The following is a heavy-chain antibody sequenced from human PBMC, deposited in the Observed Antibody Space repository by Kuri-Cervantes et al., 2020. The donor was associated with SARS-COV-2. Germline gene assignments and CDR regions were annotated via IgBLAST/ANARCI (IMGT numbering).Heavy chain of an antibody. CDR1: GYTFTSYD. Sequence: ASVKVSCKASGYTFTSYDINWVRQATGQGLEWMGWMNPNSGNTGYAQKFQGRVTMTRNTSISTAYMELSSLRSEDTAVYYCARHYDFWSGYYYYYGMDVWGQGTTVTVSS. D-gene: IGHD3-3*01. J-gene: IGHJ6*02. CDR3: ARHYDFWSGYYYYYGMDV. CDR2: MNPNSGNT. V-gene: IGHV1-8*01.